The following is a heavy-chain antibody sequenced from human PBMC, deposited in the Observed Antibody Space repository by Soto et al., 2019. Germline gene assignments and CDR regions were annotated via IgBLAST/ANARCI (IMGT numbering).Heavy chain of an antibody. Sequence: GASVKVSCKTSGGTFSSYAISWVRQAPGQGLEWMGGVVPLFRTTNYAQKFQGRVTITADTATYTVYMELSGLSSRDTAVYYCARGGSCSTWSNLLARSGLDVWGHGSTGAVS. CDR2: VVPLFRTT. D-gene: IGHD2-15*01. V-gene: IGHV1-69*06. J-gene: IGHJ6*01. CDR3: ARGGSCSTWSNLLARSGLDV. CDR1: GGTFSSYA.